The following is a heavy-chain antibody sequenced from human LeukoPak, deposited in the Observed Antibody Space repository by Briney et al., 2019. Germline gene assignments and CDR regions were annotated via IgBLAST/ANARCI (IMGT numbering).Heavy chain of an antibody. Sequence: SETLSLTSAVYGGSFGGYYWSWIRQPPGKGLEWIGEINHSGSTNYNPSLKSRVTISVDTSKNQFSLKLSSVTAADTAVYYCARGRRFGELFGYWGQGTLVTVSS. J-gene: IGHJ4*02. CDR1: GGSFGGYY. CDR3: ARGRRFGELFGY. D-gene: IGHD3-10*01. V-gene: IGHV4-34*01. CDR2: INHSGST.